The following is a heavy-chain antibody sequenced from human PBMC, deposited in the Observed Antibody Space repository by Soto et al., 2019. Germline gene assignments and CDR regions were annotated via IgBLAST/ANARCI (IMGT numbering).Heavy chain of an antibody. D-gene: IGHD1-1*01. J-gene: IGHJ6*02. CDR2: INPNSGGT. Sequence: QVQLVQSGAEVKKPGASVKVSCKASGYTFTGYYMHWVRQAPGQGLEWMGWINPNSGGTNYAQKFQGWVTMTRDTSISTAYMELSRLRSDDTAVYYCVRGLQGEYYYYYGMDVWGQGTTVTVSS. CDR3: VRGLQGEYYYYYGMDV. V-gene: IGHV1-2*04. CDR1: GYTFTGYY.